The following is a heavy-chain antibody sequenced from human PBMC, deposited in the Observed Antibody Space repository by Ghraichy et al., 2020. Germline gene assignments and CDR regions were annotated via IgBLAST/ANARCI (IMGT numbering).Heavy chain of an antibody. D-gene: IGHD3-22*01. Sequence: GGSLRLSCAASGFTVSSNYMSWVRQAPGKGLEWVSVIYSGGSTHYADSVKGRFTISRDNSKNTLYLQMNSLRAEDTAVYYCAIEYYYDSSGYLGYWGQGTLVTVSS. CDR1: GFTVSSNY. CDR2: IYSGGST. V-gene: IGHV3-53*01. CDR3: AIEYYYDSSGYLGY. J-gene: IGHJ4*02.